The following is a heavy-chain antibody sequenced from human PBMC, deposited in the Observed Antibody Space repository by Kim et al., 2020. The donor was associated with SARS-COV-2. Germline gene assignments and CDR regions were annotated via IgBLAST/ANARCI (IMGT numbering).Heavy chain of an antibody. CDR1: GGSISSYY. D-gene: IGHD3-10*01. CDR3: ARCRRGDYYYYYMDV. CDR2: IYYSGST. J-gene: IGHJ6*03. V-gene: IGHV4-59*08. Sequence: SETLSLTCTVSGGSISSYYWSWIRQPPGKGLEWIGYIYYSGSTNYNPSLKSRVTISVDTSKNQFSLKLSSVTAADTAVYYCARCRRGDYYYYYMDVWGKGTTVTVSS.